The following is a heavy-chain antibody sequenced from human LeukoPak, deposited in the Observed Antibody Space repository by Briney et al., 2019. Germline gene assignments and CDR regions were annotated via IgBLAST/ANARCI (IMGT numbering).Heavy chain of an antibody. CDR1: GFSFSSYG. CDR3: AKDEGNTAMFTHYFDY. Sequence: GGSLRLSCAASGFSFSSYGMHWVRQAPGKGLEWVAIVSNDGSTKYYADSLQGRFTISRYKYKNTLYLQMDSLRAEDSAVYYCAKDEGNTAMFTHYFDYWGQGTLVTVSS. J-gene: IGHJ4*02. D-gene: IGHD5-18*01. V-gene: IGHV3-30*18. CDR2: VSNDGSTK.